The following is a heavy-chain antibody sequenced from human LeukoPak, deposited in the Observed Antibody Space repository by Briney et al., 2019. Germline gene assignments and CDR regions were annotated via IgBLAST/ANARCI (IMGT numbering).Heavy chain of an antibody. CDR1: GVSISSGGFY. CDR3: ARADLHYGSGTDFDY. Sequence: PSQTLSLTCTVSGVSISSGGFYWSWIRQHPGKGLEWNGYIFYSGSTYYNPSLRSRVTLSVDTPKNQFSLKLSSVPAADTAVYYCARADLHYGSGTDFDYWGQGALVTVSS. D-gene: IGHD3-10*01. V-gene: IGHV4-31*03. J-gene: IGHJ4*02. CDR2: IFYSGST.